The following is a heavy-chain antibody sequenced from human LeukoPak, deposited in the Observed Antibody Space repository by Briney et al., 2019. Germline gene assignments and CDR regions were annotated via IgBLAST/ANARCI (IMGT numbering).Heavy chain of an antibody. V-gene: IGHV3-48*03. CDR3: AELGITMIGGV. J-gene: IGHJ6*04. D-gene: IGHD3-10*02. CDR2: ISSSGSTI. Sequence: GGSLRLSCAASGFTFSNFAIHWVRQAPGKGLEWVSYISSSGSTIYYADSVKGRFTISRDNAKNSLCLQMNSLRAEDTAVYYCAELGITMIGGVWGKGTTVTISS. CDR1: GFTFSNFA.